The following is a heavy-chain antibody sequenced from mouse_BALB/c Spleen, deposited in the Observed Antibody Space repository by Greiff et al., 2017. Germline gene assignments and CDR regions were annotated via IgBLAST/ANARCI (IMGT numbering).Heavy chain of an antibody. V-gene: IGHV5-6-2*01. J-gene: IGHJ3*01. Sequence: EVMLVESGGGLVKPGGSLKLSCAASGFTFSSYYMSWVRQTPEKRLELVAAINSNGGSTYYPDTVKGRFTISRDNAKNTLYLQMSSLKSEDTALYYCARHGLRLWFAYWGQGTLVTVSA. CDR2: INSNGGST. CDR1: GFTFSSYY. CDR3: ARHGLRLWFAY. D-gene: IGHD3-1*01.